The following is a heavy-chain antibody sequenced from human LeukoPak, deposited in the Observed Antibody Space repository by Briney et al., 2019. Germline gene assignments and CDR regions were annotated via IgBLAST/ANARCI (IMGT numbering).Heavy chain of an antibody. J-gene: IGHJ4*01. CDR2: ISGSRGST. V-gene: IGHV3-23*01. Sequence: GGTLRLSCAASGFTFSSYGMSWVRQAPGKGLEWVSAISGSRGSTYYADSVKGRLTIFRDNAKDSVYLQMNSLRAEDSAIYYCAREGFYFFDFWGQGTLVTVSS. CDR1: GFTFSSYG. CDR3: AREGFYFFDF.